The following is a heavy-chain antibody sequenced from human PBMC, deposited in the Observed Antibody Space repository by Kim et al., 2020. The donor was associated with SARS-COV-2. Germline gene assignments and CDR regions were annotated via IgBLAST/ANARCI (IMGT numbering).Heavy chain of an antibody. J-gene: IGHJ3*02. CDR1: GYIFTTYY. Sequence: ASVKVSCKASGYIFTTYYIHWVRHVPGRGLEWMGRINPASGGTNYPRKFQDRVSMTSDTSIGTAYLEVTSLHYDDAAVYYCARGYDYGDYFFAFDIWGQG. V-gene: IGHV1-2*06. D-gene: IGHD4-17*01. CDR2: INPASGGT. CDR3: ARGYDYGDYFFAFDI.